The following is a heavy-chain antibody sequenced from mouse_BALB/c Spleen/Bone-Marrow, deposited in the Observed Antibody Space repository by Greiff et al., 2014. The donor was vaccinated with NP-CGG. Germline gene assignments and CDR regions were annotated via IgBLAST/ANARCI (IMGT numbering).Heavy chain of an antibody. CDR1: GFNIKDTY. D-gene: IGHD2-4*01. V-gene: IGHV14-3*02. J-gene: IGHJ2*01. CDR3: ARGYYDYDLDY. Sequence: VQLQQSGAELVKSGASVKLSCTASGFNIKDTYMHWVKQRPEQGLEWIGRIDPANGNTKYDPKFQGKATITADTSSNTAYLQLSSLTSEDTAVYYCARGYYDYDLDYWGQGTTLTVSS. CDR2: IDPANGNT.